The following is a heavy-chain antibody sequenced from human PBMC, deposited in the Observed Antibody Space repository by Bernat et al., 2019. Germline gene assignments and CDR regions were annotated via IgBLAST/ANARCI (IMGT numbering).Heavy chain of an antibody. CDR2: IYYSGST. V-gene: IGHV4-59*12. CDR1: GGLISSYY. Sequence: QVQLQESGPGLVKPSETLSLTCTVSGGLISSYYWSWIRQPPGKGLEWIGYIYYSGSTNYNPSLKSRVTISVDTSKNQFSLKLSSGNAADTAVYYCARGDIVVVPAAMRGGYYFDYWGQGTLVTVSS. CDR3: ARGDIVVVPAAMRGGYYFDY. D-gene: IGHD2-2*01. J-gene: IGHJ4*02.